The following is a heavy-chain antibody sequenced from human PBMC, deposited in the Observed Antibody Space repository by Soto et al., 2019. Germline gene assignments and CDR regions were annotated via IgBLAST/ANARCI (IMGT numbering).Heavy chain of an antibody. V-gene: IGHV4-39*01. CDR1: GGSIRSSNYY. CDR3: ASLQVPGNFDY. J-gene: IGHJ4*02. D-gene: IGHD6-13*01. CDR2: IYYSGDT. Sequence: PSETLSLTCTVSGGSIRSSNYYWAWVRQPPGKGLEWIANIYYSGDTYFHPSLRSRLTASVDTSKNQFSLKLSSLTAADTAMYYCASLQVPGNFDYWGQGTLVTVPQ.